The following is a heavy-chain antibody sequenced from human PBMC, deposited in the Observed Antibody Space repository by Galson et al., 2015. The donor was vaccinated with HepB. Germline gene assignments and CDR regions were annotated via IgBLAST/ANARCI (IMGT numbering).Heavy chain of an antibody. J-gene: IGHJ6*02. V-gene: IGHV1-2*06. D-gene: IGHD2-15*01. CDR3: ARDLVVVIGTAPGQPGKTAMDV. CDR2: VNPSSGDT. CDR1: GYTFTGFF. Sequence: SVKVSCKASGYTFTGFFIHWVRQAPGQGLEWMGRVNPSSGDTMYAQKFQGRVTMTSDTSTSTAYMELSRLTSDDTAVYFCARDLVVVIGTAPGQPGKTAMDVWGQGTTVTVSS.